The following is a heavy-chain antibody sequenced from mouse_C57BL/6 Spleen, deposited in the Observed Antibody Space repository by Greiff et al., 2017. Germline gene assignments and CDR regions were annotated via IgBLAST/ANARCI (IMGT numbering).Heavy chain of an antibody. Sequence: DVHLVESGGGLVKPGGSLKLSCAASGFTFSSYAMSWVRQTPEKRLEWVATISDGGSYTYYPDNVKGRFTISRDNAKNNLYLQMSHLKSEDTAMYYCARGGSLDYGYFDVWGTGTTVTVSS. V-gene: IGHV5-4*01. J-gene: IGHJ1*03. CDR1: GFTFSSYA. CDR2: ISDGGSYT. D-gene: IGHD3-1*01. CDR3: ARGGSLDYGYFDV.